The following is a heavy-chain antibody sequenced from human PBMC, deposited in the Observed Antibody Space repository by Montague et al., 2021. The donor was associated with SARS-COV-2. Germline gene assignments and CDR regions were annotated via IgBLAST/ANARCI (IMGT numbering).Heavy chain of an antibody. J-gene: IGHJ4*02. D-gene: IGHD6-6*01. Sequence: PALVKPTQTLTLTCTFSGFSLSTSGMCVSWIRQPPGKALEWLARIDWDDDKYYSTSLKTRLTISKDTSKNQVVLTMTNMDPVDTATYYCAREYSSSVYFDYWGQGTLVTVPS. CDR1: GFSLSTSGMC. CDR2: IDWDDDK. CDR3: AREYSSSVYFDY. V-gene: IGHV2-70*11.